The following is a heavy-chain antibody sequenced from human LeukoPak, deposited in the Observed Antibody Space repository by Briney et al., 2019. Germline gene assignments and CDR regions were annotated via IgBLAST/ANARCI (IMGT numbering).Heavy chain of an antibody. Sequence: GGSLRPSCAASGFTFSSYWMSWVRQAPGKGLEWVSGISPRGDITYYKDSVRGRFTISRDNFKNTVSLQLNSLRAEDTAMYYCAKDDDWGRFNHWGQGTLVTVSS. CDR3: AKDDDWGRFNH. CDR2: ISPRGDIT. D-gene: IGHD3-16*01. CDR1: GFTFSSYW. V-gene: IGHV3-23*01. J-gene: IGHJ1*01.